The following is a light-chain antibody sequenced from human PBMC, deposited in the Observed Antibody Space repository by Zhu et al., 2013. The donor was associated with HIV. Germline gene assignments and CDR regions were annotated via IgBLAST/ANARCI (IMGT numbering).Light chain of an antibody. CDR1: QTVTSN. J-gene: IGKJ4*01. CDR3: QQYYAWPPLT. Sequence: EIVLTQSPGILSLSPGERATLSCRASQTVTSNCLAWYQHQPGQAPRLLIYGASTRATGIPARFSGSGSGTHFTLTISSLQSDDFAVYYCQQYYAWPPLTFGGGPRWRPN. CDR2: GAS. V-gene: IGKV3-15*01.